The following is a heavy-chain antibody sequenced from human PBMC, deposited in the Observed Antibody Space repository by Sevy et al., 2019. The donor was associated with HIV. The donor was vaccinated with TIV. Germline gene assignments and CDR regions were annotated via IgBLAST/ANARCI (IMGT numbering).Heavy chain of an antibody. D-gene: IGHD3-16*01. Sequence: SETLSLTCTVSGGSISTSSYYWGWIRQPPGKGLEWIGNSFYSGTTYYNPSLKSRVTISVDTSKIQFSLKLSSVTAADTAVYYCARLASRLRDNWSDPWGQGTLVTVSS. J-gene: IGHJ5*02. CDR1: GGSISTSSYY. CDR2: SFYSGTT. CDR3: ARLASRLRDNWSDP. V-gene: IGHV4-39*01.